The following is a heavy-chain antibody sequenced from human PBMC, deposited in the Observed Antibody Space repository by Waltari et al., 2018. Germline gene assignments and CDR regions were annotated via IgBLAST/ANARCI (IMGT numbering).Heavy chain of an antibody. CDR1: GYTFTGYY. V-gene: IGHV1-2*02. Sequence: QVQLVQSGAEVKKPGASVKVSCKASGYTFTGYYMHWVRQAPCPGLEWMGWINPNSGGTNYAQKFQGRVTRTRDTSISTAYMELSRLRSDDTAVYYCARGQQDSGSYFFDYWGQGTLVTVSS. CDR2: INPNSGGT. D-gene: IGHD1-26*01. J-gene: IGHJ4*02. CDR3: ARGQQDSGSYFFDY.